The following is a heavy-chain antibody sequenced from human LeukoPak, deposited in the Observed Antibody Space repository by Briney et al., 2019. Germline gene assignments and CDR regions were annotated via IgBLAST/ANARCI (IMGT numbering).Heavy chain of an antibody. Sequence: QPGGSLRLSCAASGFIFSSYAMSWVRQAPGKGLEWVASISDTATSTYYADSVRGRFTISRDNSENTLYLRMNSLRPDDTAVYFCADGGFYFYFDYWGQGSQVTVSS. CDR3: ADGGFYFYFDY. J-gene: IGHJ4*02. CDR1: GFIFSSYA. CDR2: ISDTATST. V-gene: IGHV3-23*01. D-gene: IGHD4-23*01.